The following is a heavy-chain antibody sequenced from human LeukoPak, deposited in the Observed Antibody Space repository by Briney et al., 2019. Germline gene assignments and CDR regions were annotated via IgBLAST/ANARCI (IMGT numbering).Heavy chain of an antibody. CDR1: GGTFSSYG. CDR2: IIPLFGTS. D-gene: IGHD3-22*01. V-gene: IGHV1-69*13. CDR3: ARRYYDSTGQRLDP. Sequence: SVKVSCKASGGTFSSYGISWVRQAPGQGLEWMGGIIPLFGTSNYAQKFQGRVTITADESTSTAYMELSSLRSEDTAVYYCARRYYDSTGQRLDPWGQGTLVTVSS. J-gene: IGHJ5*02.